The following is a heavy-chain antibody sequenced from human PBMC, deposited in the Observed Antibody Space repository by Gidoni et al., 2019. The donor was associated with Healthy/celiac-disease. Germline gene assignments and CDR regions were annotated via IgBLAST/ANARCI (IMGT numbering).Heavy chain of an antibody. J-gene: IGHJ6*03. Sequence: QVQLQESGPGLVKPSQTLSLTCTVSRGSISSGGSYWSWIRQHPGKGLEWIGYIYYSGSTYYNPSLKSRVTISVDTSKNQFSLKLSSVTAADTAVYYCARVMRFWSGYTSAGYYYMDVWGKGTTVTVSS. CDR2: IYYSGST. CDR1: RGSISSGGSY. V-gene: IGHV4-31*03. CDR3: ARVMRFWSGYTSAGYYYMDV. D-gene: IGHD3-3*01.